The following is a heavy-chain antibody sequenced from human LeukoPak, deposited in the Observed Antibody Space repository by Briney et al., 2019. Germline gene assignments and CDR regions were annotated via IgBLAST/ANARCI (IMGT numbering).Heavy chain of an antibody. CDR1: GGSISSYY. D-gene: IGHD2-2*01. CDR2: IYYSGST. V-gene: IGHV4-59*08. CDR3: ARLGIGVVPSAMLGDYYFDY. J-gene: IGHJ4*02. Sequence: SETLSLTCTVSGGSISSYYWSWIREPPGKGLEWVGYIYYSGSTNYNPSLKSRVTISVDTSKNQFSLKRPSVTAADTAVYYCARLGIGVVPSAMLGDYYFDYWSQGTLVTVSS.